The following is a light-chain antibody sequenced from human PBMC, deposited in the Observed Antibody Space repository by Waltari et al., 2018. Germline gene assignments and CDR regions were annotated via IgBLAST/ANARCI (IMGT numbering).Light chain of an antibody. CDR2: GRD. Sequence: SSELTQDSAVSVALGQTVRITCQGDSLRTYYVSWYQQKPGQAPVLVIYGRDKRPSGIPDRFSGSSSGDTASVTITGAQAADEADYYCNSRDYSSNYVFGTGTQVTVL. CDR1: SLRTYY. V-gene: IGLV3-19*01. J-gene: IGLJ1*01. CDR3: NSRDYSSNYV.